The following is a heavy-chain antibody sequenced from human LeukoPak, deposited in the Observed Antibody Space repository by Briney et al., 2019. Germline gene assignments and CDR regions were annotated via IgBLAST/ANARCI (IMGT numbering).Heavy chain of an antibody. D-gene: IGHD6-13*01. CDR3: ARDNFIAFYYYYYMDV. J-gene: IGHJ6*03. V-gene: IGHV4-4*07. CDR1: GGSISSYY. CDR2: FYTSGGT. Sequence: SETLSLTCTVSGGSISSYYWSWIRQPAGKGLEWIGRFYTSGGTNYNPSLRSRVAMSVDTSKNQFSLKLSSVTAADTAVYYCARDNFIAFYYYYYMDVWGKGTTVTISS.